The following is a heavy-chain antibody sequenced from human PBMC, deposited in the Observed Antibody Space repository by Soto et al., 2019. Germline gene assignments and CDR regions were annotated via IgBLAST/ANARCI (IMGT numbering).Heavy chain of an antibody. V-gene: IGHV4-34*01. CDR3: GRGRWLCQSFDY. CDR2: INHSGST. J-gene: IGHJ4*02. Sequence: SETLSLTCAVYGGSFSGYYWTWIRQPPGTGLEWIGEINHSGSTNYNPSLKSRVTISVDTSKNQFSLKLTSVTAADTAVYYCGRGRWLCQSFDYWGQGTLVSVSS. D-gene: IGHD5-12*01. CDR1: GGSFSGYY.